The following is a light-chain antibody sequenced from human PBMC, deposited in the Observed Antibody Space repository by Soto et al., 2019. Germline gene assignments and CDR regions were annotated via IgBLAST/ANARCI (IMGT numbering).Light chain of an antibody. CDR3: QHYNNWPFT. V-gene: IGKV3-15*01. J-gene: IGKJ2*01. CDR2: GAS. Sequence: EIVMTQSPGTLSVSPGERATLSCRASQSVSSNLAWYQQKPGQAPTLLIYGASARATGISARFSGSGSGTEFPLTISSLQSEDFAVYYCQHYNNWPFTFGQGTKLEIK. CDR1: QSVSSN.